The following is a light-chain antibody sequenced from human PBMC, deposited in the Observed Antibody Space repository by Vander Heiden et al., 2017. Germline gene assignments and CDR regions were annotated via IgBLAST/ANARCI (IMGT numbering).Light chain of an antibody. V-gene: IGLV1-47*01. J-gene: IGLJ1*01. CDR1: SSNIGSNY. Sequence: QSVLTQPPSASGTPGQRVTISCSGSSSNIGSNYVYWYQQLPGTAPKLLSERNNQRPSGVPDRFSGSKSGTSASLAISGLRSEDEADYYCAAWDDSLSGFYVFGTGTKVTVL. CDR3: AAWDDSLSGFYV. CDR2: RNN.